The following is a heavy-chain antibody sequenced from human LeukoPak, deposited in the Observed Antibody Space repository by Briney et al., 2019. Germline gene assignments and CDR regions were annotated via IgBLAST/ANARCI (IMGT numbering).Heavy chain of an antibody. J-gene: IGHJ4*02. V-gene: IGHV3-30*01. CDR3: TRGGAHPPYYFDY. CDR1: GFTFSSFA. CDR2: ISYDGSNK. Sequence: PGGSLRLSCAASGFTFSSFAIHWVRQAPGKGLEWVAVISYDGSNKYYADSVKGRFTISRDNSKNTLYLQMNSLRAEDTAVYYCTRGGAHPPYYFDYWGQGTLVTVSS. D-gene: IGHD3-10*01.